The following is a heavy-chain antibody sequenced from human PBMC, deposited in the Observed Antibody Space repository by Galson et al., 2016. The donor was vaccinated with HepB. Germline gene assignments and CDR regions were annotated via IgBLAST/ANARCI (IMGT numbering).Heavy chain of an antibody. V-gene: IGHV1-18*01. D-gene: IGHD5-18*01. CDR3: ARLTAAMTFYSMDV. Sequence: SVKVSCKAFGYTFMNSAISWVRQAPGQGLEWMGWISANDGETNYAQKVQGRVTMTRDTSTTTIYMELRSLRSGDTAVYYCARLTAAMTFYSMDVWGKGTTVIVSP. CDR1: GYTFMNSA. CDR2: ISANDGET. J-gene: IGHJ6*04.